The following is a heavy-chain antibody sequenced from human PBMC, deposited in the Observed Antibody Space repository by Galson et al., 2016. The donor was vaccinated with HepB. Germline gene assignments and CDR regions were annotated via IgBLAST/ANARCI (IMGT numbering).Heavy chain of an antibody. Sequence: SLRLSCAASGFTFSSYGMHRVRQAPGRGLEWVTVIWYDGSNKYYADSVKGRFTISRDNSKNTLYLQMNSLRAEDTAVYYCAKDTARYCSSTSCSYGMDSWGQGILVTVSS. CDR3: AKDTARYCSSTSCSYGMDS. CDR2: IWYDGSNK. CDR1: GFTFSSYG. D-gene: IGHD2-2*01. V-gene: IGHV3-33*06. J-gene: IGHJ4*02.